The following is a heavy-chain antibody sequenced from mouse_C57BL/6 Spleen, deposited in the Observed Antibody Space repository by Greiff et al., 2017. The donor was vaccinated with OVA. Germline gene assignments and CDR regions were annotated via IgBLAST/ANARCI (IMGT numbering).Heavy chain of an antibody. Sequence: VQVVESGPELVKPGASVKISCKASGYAFSSSWMNWVKQRPGKGLEWIGRIYPGDGDTNYNGKFKGKATLTADKSSSTAYMQLSSLTSEDSAVYFCARSGDSYFDYWGQGTTLTVSS. CDR1: GYAFSSSW. J-gene: IGHJ2*01. CDR2: IYPGDGDT. D-gene: IGHD2-13*01. CDR3: ARSGDSYFDY. V-gene: IGHV1-82*01.